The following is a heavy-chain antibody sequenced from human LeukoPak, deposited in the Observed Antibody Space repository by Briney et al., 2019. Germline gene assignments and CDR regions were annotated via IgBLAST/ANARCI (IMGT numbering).Heavy chain of an antibody. J-gene: IGHJ5*01. CDR1: GFTFSSYA. CDR2: ISGSGGT. Sequence: PGGSLRLSCAASGFTFSSYAMSWVRQAPGKGLEWVSGISGSGGTYYADSVKGRFTISRDNSKNTLYLQMNSLRAEDTAIYYCAKDGYSSSRYDWFDSWGQGTLVTVSS. V-gene: IGHV3-23*01. CDR3: AKDGYSSSRYDWFDS. D-gene: IGHD6-13*01.